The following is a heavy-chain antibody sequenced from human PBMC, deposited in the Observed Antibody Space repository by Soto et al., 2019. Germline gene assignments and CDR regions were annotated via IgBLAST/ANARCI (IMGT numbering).Heavy chain of an antibody. D-gene: IGHD2-15*01. Sequence: VESLKISWQVSGYTVTNYWVAWVRQMPGKGLELMVIVFPGDSETRYSPSFQGQVTFSADQSTSTAFLKWNSLRASDTAVYYCARRKLHCGGGSCYGTNDLDXWGQVTKVTVSX. J-gene: IGHJ4*02. CDR2: VFPGDSET. V-gene: IGHV5-51*01. CDR1: GYTVTNYW. CDR3: ARRKLHCGGGSCYGTNDLDX.